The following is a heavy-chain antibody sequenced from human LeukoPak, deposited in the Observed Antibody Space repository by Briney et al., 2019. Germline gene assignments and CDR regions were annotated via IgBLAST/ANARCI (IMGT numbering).Heavy chain of an antibody. D-gene: IGHD3-16*02. CDR3: ATTRLGELSFLPFDY. Sequence: VATVKVSFKASGYTLTELSMHWVRQPPGKGLEWMGGFDPEDGETIYAQKFQGRVTITEDTPTDTAYMELSRLRSEDTAVYYCATTRLGELSFLPFDYWGQGTLGTVSS. V-gene: IGHV1-24*01. CDR2: FDPEDGET. CDR1: GYTLTELS. J-gene: IGHJ4*02.